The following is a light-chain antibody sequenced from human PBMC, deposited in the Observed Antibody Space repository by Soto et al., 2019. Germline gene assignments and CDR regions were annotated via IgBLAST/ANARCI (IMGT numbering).Light chain of an antibody. CDR1: QGISNY. Sequence: IEMTQSPSSLSASVGDTVTITCRASQGISNYLAWYQQKPGKAPKLLIYKASTLKSGVPSRFSGSGSGTEFTLTISSLQPDDFATYYCQHYNSYSEAFGQGTKVDIK. V-gene: IGKV1-5*03. CDR3: QHYNSYSEA. CDR2: KAS. J-gene: IGKJ1*01.